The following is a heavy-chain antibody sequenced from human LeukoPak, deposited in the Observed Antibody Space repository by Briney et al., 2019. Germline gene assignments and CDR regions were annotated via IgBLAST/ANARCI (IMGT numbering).Heavy chain of an antibody. CDR1: GGSISSSSYY. D-gene: IGHD2-2*01. CDR3: ARLSRRDIVVVPAAPGPDY. J-gene: IGHJ4*02. V-gene: IGHV4-39*01. Sequence: SETLSLTCTVSGGSISSSSYYWGWIRQPPGKGLEWIGSIYYSGSTYYNPSLKSRVTISVDTSKNRFSLKLSSVTAADTAVYYCARLSRRDIVVVPAAPGPDYWGQGTLVTVSS. CDR2: IYYSGST.